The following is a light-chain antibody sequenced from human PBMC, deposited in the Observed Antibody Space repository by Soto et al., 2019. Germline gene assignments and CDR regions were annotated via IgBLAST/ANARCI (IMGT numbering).Light chain of an antibody. CDR2: DVS. Sequence: QSALTQPASVSGSPGQSITISCTGTSSDIGDYNYVSWYQQYPGKVPKLVIYDVSHRPSGVSNRFSGSKSGNTASLTISGLQAEDEADYYCRSSTTTTSLVVFGGGTKQTVL. CDR1: SSDIGDYNY. V-gene: IGLV2-14*01. J-gene: IGLJ3*02. CDR3: RSSTTTTSLVV.